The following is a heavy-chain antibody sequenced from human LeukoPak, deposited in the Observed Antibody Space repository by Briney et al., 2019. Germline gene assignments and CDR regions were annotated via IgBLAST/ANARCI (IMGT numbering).Heavy chain of an antibody. V-gene: IGHV3-23*01. Sequence: GGSLRLSCAASGFTFSDYAMGWVRQAPGKGPEWVSVISGSGSGTDYGDSVKGRFTISRDNFRNTLSLQMSSLRAADTAIYYCAKLGTSDSRGYYFLFDYWGQGNLVTVSS. J-gene: IGHJ4*02. CDR1: GFTFSDYA. D-gene: IGHD3-22*01. CDR3: AKLGTSDSRGYYFLFDY. CDR2: ISGSGSGT.